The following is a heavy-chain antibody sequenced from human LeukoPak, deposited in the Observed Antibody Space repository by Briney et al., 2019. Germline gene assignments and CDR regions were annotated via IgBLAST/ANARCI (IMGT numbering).Heavy chain of an antibody. J-gene: IGHJ6*03. Sequence: ASVKVSCEASGYTFTSYGISWVRQAPGQGLEWMGWISAYNGNTNYAQKLQGRVTMTTDTSTSTAYMELRSLRSDDTAVYYCARAGSSSWYPTRLYMDVWGKGTTVTVSS. D-gene: IGHD6-13*01. CDR2: ISAYNGNT. V-gene: IGHV1-18*01. CDR1: GYTFTSYG. CDR3: ARAGSSSWYPTRLYMDV.